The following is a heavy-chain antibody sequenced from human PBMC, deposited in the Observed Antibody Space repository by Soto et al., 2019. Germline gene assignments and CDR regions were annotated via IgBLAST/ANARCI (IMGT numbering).Heavy chain of an antibody. V-gene: IGHV1-69*06. CDR2: IIPIFGTA. CDR1: GGTFSSQA. CDR3: AGGTSTVTTPKVDY. D-gene: IGHD4-17*01. J-gene: IGHJ4*02. Sequence: QVQLVQSGAEVKKPGSSVKVSCKASGGTFSSQAISWVRQAPGQGLEWMGGIIPIFGTANYAQKFQGRVTSTADKSTSTAYMELSSLTSEDTAVYYCAGGTSTVTTPKVDYWGQGTLVTVSS.